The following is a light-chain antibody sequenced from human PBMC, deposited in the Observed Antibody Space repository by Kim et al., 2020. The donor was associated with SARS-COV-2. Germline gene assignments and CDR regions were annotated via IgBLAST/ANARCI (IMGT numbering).Light chain of an antibody. Sequence: LTQPHSVSESPGKTVTISCTRSSGSIASNYVQWYQQRPGSAPTTVIYEDNQRPSGVPDRFSGSIDSSSNSASLTISGLKTEDEADYYCQSYDSSIRGVFGGGTQLTVL. V-gene: IGLV6-57*04. CDR3: QSYDSSIRGV. CDR1: SGSIASNY. CDR2: EDN. J-gene: IGLJ2*01.